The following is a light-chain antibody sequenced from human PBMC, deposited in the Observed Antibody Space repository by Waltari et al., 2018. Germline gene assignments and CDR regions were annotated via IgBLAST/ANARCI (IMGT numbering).Light chain of an antibody. Sequence: QSALTQPASVSGSPGQSITISCTGTSSDVGRYNLVSWYQQHPGKAPKLMIYEGSKRPSGVSNRFSDSKSGNTASLTISGLQAEDEADYYCCSYAGSSTFVVFGGGTKLTVL. CDR3: CSYAGSSTFVV. CDR1: SSDVGRYNL. CDR2: EGS. V-gene: IGLV2-23*03. J-gene: IGLJ2*01.